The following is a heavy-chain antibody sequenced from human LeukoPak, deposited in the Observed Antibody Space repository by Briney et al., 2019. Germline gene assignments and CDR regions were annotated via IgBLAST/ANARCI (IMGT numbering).Heavy chain of an antibody. D-gene: IGHD3-10*01. CDR1: RFTFSVYW. V-gene: IGHV3-7*05. Sequence: GGSLRLSCAASRFTFSVYWMTWVRQAPGKGLEWVATIDQYGGQQYYVDSVKGRFTISRDNAENSLFLQMNSLRADDTAVYYCAIEVWFRADSWGQGTLVTVSS. CDR2: IDQYGGQQ. CDR3: AIEVWFRADS. J-gene: IGHJ4*02.